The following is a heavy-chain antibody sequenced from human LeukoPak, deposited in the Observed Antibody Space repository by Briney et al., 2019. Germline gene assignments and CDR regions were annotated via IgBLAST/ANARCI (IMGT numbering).Heavy chain of an antibody. V-gene: IGHV3-23*01. D-gene: IGHD3-10*01. J-gene: IGHJ4*02. Sequence: QPGGSLRLSCVASGFTFSSYAMSWVRQAPGKGLEWVSAISGSGGSTYYADSVKGRFTISRDNSKNTLYLQMNSLRAEDTAVYYCAKDFYGSGSYSSFDYWGQGTLVTVSS. CDR1: GFTFSSYA. CDR3: AKDFYGSGSYSSFDY. CDR2: ISGSGGST.